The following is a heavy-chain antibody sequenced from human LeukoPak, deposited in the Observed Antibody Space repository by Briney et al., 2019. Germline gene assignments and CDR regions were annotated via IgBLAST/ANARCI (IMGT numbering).Heavy chain of an antibody. J-gene: IGHJ4*02. D-gene: IGHD3-22*01. CDR2: IYPGDSDT. V-gene: IGHV5-51*01. CDR1: GYSFTSYW. Sequence: GESRKISCRGSGYSFTSYWIDWMRQMTGKGLEWMGIIYPGDSDTRYSPSFQGQVTISADKSISTAYLQLSSLKASDTAMYYCATDSSGYYLFDYWGQGTLVTVSS. CDR3: ATDSSGYYLFDY.